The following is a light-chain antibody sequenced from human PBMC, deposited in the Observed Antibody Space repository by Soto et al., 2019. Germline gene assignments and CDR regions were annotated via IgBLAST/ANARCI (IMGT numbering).Light chain of an antibody. CDR1: QFVGSN. CDR3: QQYNNWTPLT. Sequence: EIVMTQSPATLYVSPGERATVSCRAIQFVGSNLAWYQQKPGQAPRLLIYGASTRATGIPARFSGRVSGTEFTLTIRSLQSEDFALYYCQQYNNWTPLTFGGGTNVEIK. J-gene: IGKJ4*01. CDR2: GAS. V-gene: IGKV3-15*01.